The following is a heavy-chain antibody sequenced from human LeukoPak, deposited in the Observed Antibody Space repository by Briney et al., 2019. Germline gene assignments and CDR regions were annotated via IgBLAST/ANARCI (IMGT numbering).Heavy chain of an antibody. V-gene: IGHV1-69*05. J-gene: IGHJ5*02. CDR1: RGTFNNSA. D-gene: IGHD4-17*01. CDR2: IMPLFGTA. CDR3: ARDVHGDYGSGWFDP. Sequence: SVKVSCKTSRGTFNNSAISWVRQAPGQGLKWLGGIMPLFGTAGYAQKFQGRVTITKDESTRTVYLELTSLTSDDTAVYYCARDVHGDYGSGWFDPWGQGTLVSVSS.